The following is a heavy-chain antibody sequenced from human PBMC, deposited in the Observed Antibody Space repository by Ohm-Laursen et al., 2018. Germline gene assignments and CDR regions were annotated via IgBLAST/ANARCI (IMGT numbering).Heavy chain of an antibody. CDR3: TREGAAAGSKFDY. Sequence: SLRLSCTASGFTFGDYAMSWFRQAPGKGLEWVGFIRSKPNGGTTEYAASVKGRFTILRDDSKSIAYLQMNSLKIEDTAMYYCTREGAAAGSKFDYWGQGTLVTVSS. CDR2: IRSKPNGGTT. CDR1: GFTFGDYA. V-gene: IGHV3-49*03. D-gene: IGHD6-13*01. J-gene: IGHJ4*02.